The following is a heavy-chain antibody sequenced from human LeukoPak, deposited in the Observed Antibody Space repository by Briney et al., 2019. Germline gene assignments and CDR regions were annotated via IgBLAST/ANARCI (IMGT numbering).Heavy chain of an antibody. Sequence: PGGSLRLSCEASAFTFSSSAMSWVRQAPGKGLEWVSGIGGNDGSTDYADSVKGRFTISRDNSKNTLYLQMNSLRAEDTAVYYCAKDRSGWYYFDYWGQGTLVTVSS. CDR1: AFTFSSSA. V-gene: IGHV3-23*01. D-gene: IGHD6-19*01. CDR2: IGGNDGST. CDR3: AKDRSGWYYFDY. J-gene: IGHJ4*02.